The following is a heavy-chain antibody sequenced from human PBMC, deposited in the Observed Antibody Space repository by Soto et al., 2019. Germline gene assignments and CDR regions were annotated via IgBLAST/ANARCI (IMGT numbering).Heavy chain of an antibody. CDR1: GDSTTSDAYY. CDR3: VSGTSFYDVLTGYYVDRWLDP. Sequence: PSETLSLTCSVSGDSTTSDAYYWGWIRQPPGKGLEWLGSIYYSGYTYYNPSLKSRVTISVDRSRNQFSLNLRSVTAADTAVYYCVSGTSFYDVLTGYYVDRWLDPWGQGNLVTVSS. V-gene: IGHV4-39*01. J-gene: IGHJ5*02. D-gene: IGHD3-9*01. CDR2: IYYSGYT.